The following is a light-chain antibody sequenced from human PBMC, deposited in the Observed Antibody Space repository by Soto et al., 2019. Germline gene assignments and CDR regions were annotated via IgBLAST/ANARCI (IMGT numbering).Light chain of an antibody. Sequence: EIVLTQSPATLSLSPGERATLSCRASQSVSTYLAWYQQKPGQAPRLLMYDASNRATGIPARFSGSGSGTDFALTNSSLEPEDFAVYNCQQRSNWPSALTFGGGTKGEIK. J-gene: IGKJ4*01. CDR1: QSVSTY. CDR3: QQRSNWPSALT. V-gene: IGKV3-11*01. CDR2: DAS.